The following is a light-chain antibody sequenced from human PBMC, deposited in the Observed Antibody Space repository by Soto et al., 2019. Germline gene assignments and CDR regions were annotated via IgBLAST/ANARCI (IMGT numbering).Light chain of an antibody. CDR1: SSNIGAGYD. J-gene: IGLJ2*01. CDR2: DNN. V-gene: IGLV1-40*01. CDR3: QSYDTSLSGPVV. Sequence: QSVLTQPPSLSGAPGQRVTISCTGSSSNIGAGYDVHWYQQLPGTAPKLLMFDNNKRPSGVPDRFSGSKSGTSASLAITGLQAEDEAEYYCQSYDTSLSGPVVFGGGTKVTVL.